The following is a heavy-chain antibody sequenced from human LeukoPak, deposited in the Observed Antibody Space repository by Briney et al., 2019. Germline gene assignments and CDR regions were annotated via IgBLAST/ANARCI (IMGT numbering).Heavy chain of an antibody. CDR2: IYPSGST. CDR3: ARLENGGDSAVDY. D-gene: IGHD2-21*02. J-gene: IGHJ4*02. CDR1: GGSISSYY. V-gene: IGHV4-4*09. Sequence: SETLSLTCTVSGGSISSYYWSWIRQPPGKGLEWIGYIYPSGSTNYNPSLKSRVTISVDTSKNQFSLKLSSVTAADTAVYYCARLENGGDSAVDYWGQGTLVTVSS.